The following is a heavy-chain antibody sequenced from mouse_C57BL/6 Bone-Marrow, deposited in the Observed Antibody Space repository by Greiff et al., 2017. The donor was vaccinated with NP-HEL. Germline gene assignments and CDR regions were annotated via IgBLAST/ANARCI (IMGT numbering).Heavy chain of an antibody. CDR3: ERRSTTVVAHYAMDY. CDR2: IYPGSGST. CDR1: GYTFTSYW. Sequence: QVQLQQPGAELVKPGASVKMSCKASGYTFTSYWITWVKQRPGQGLEWIGDIYPGSGSTNYNEKFKSKATLTVDPSSSTAYMQLSSLTSEDSAVYYCERRSTTVVAHYAMDYWGQGTSVTVSS. V-gene: IGHV1-55*01. J-gene: IGHJ4*01. D-gene: IGHD1-1*01.